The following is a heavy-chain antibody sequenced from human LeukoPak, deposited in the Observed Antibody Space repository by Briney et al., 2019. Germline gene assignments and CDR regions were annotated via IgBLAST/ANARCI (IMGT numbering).Heavy chain of an antibody. CDR3: AKDTYSSGYSFDY. J-gene: IGHJ4*02. Sequence: PGGSLRLSCAASGFTFSTYNMNWVRQAPGKGLEWVSSISGSSSYIYYADSVKGRFSISRDNSKNTLYLQMNSLRAEDTAVYYCAKDTYSSGYSFDYWGQGTLVTVSS. D-gene: IGHD3-22*01. V-gene: IGHV3-21*04. CDR2: ISGSSSYI. CDR1: GFTFSTYN.